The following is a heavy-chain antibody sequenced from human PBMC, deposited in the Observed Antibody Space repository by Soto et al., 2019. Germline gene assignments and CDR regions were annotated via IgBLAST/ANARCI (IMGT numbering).Heavy chain of an antibody. D-gene: IGHD2-2*02. J-gene: IGHJ6*03. CDR1: GESVCINRAA. V-gene: IGHV6-1*01. CDR3: AKEAISSYYYYMDV. Sequence: QTVPRTCDSCGESVCINRAAWNWIRQSPSRGLEWLGRTYYRSKWYNDYAVSVKSRVTISVDTSKSQFSLKLSSVTAADTAVYYCAKEAISSYYYYMDVWGKGTTVTVSS. CDR2: TYYRSKWYN.